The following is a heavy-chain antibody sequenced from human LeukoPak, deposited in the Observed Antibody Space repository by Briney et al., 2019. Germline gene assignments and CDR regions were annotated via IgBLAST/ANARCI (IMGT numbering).Heavy chain of an antibody. CDR1: GGSFSGYY. V-gene: IGHV4-59*01. J-gene: IGHJ6*03. CDR3: ARARLDYDILTGYYYYYYMDV. D-gene: IGHD3-9*01. CDR2: IYYSGST. Sequence: SETLSLTCAVYGGSFSGYYWSWIRQPPGKGLEWIGYIYYSGSTNYNPSLKSRVTISVDTSKNQFSLKLSSVTAADTAVYYCARARLDYDILTGYYYYYYMDVWGKGTTVTISS.